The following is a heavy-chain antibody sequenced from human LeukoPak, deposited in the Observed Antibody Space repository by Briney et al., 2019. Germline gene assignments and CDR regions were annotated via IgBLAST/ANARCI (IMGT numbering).Heavy chain of an antibody. CDR1: GFTFSSYA. V-gene: IGHV3-23*01. CDR3: AKAFLSDYVWGSYRPTPTFDY. D-gene: IGHD3-16*02. J-gene: IGHJ4*02. Sequence: GGSLRLSCAASGFTFSSYAMSWVRQAPGKGLEWVSAISGSGGSTYYADSVKGRFTISRDNSKNTLYLQMNSLRAEDTAVYYCAKAFLSDYVWGSYRPTPTFDYWGQGTLVTVSS. CDR2: ISGSGGST.